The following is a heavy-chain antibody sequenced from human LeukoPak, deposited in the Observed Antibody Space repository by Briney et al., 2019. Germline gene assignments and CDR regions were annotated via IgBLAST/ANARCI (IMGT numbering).Heavy chain of an antibody. CDR1: GDSISSAHFY. D-gene: IGHD4-23*01. CDR2: IYFNGNT. CDR3: ARDRDGANSNWFDP. Sequence: SETLSLTCTVSGDSISSAHFYWNWIRQHPHPGKGLEWIGSIYFNGNTLYNPSLKSRLTISIDTSKNQFSLKLTSLTAADTAMYYCARDRDGANSNWFDPWGQGTLVTVSS. J-gene: IGHJ5*02. V-gene: IGHV4-31*03.